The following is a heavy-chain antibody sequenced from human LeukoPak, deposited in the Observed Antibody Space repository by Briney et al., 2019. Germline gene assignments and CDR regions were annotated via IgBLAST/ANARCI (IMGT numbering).Heavy chain of an antibody. CDR1: GFTFSTYG. J-gene: IGHJ4*02. CDR3: ARLYSSGGYDY. CDR2: IRYDGSNK. V-gene: IGHV3-30*02. Sequence: GGSLRLSCAAAGFTFSTYGMHWVRQAPCKGPEWVAFIRYDGSNKYYEDSVKGRFTISRDNSKNTLYLQMNSLRGDETAVYYCARLYSSGGYDYWGQGTLVTVSS. D-gene: IGHD6-25*01.